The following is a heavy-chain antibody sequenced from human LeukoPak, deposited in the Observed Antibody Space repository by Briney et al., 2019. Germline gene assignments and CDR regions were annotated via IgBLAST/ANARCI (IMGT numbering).Heavy chain of an antibody. V-gene: IGHV5-10-1*01. D-gene: IGHD3-22*01. Sequence: GESLKISCTGSGCSFSNYWISWVRQMPGKGLEWMGRIDPSNSYTNYSPSFQGHVTISTDKSIRTAYLQWDSLKASDTAMYYCARLGYYYDSSGNNQQYMEVWGQGTTVTVSS. CDR2: IDPSNSYT. CDR3: ARLGYYYDSSGNNQQYMEV. CDR1: GCSFSNYW. J-gene: IGHJ6*02.